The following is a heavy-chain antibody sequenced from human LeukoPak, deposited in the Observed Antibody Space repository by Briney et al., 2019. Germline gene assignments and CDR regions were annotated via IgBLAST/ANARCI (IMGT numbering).Heavy chain of an antibody. V-gene: IGHV3-7*03. CDR3: ARDYYDSSGYYHVYYFDY. Sequence: GGSLRLSCAASGFTFSSYAMSWVRQAPGKGPEWVANIKQDGSEKYYVDSVKGRFTVSRDNAKNSLYLQMNSLRAEDTAVYYCARDYYDSSGYYHVYYFDYWGQGTLVTVSS. CDR2: IKQDGSEK. CDR1: GFTFSSYA. D-gene: IGHD3-22*01. J-gene: IGHJ4*02.